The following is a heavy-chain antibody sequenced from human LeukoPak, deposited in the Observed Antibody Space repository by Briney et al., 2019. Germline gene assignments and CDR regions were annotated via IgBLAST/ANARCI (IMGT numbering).Heavy chain of an antibody. CDR3: ARGNVGYCSSTSCLPALSYYYYAMDV. V-gene: IGHV3-30-3*01. CDR2: ISYDGSNK. CDR1: GFTFSSYA. Sequence: GGSLRLSCAASGFTFSSYAMHWVRQAPGKGLEWVAVISYDGSNKYYADSVKGRFTISRDNSKNTLYLQMNSLRAEDTAVYYCARGNVGYCSSTSCLPALSYYYYAMDVWGQGTTVTVSS. D-gene: IGHD2-2*01. J-gene: IGHJ6*02.